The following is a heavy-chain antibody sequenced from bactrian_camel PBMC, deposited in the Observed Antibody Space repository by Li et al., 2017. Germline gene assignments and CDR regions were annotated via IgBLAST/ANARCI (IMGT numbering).Heavy chain of an antibody. Sequence: HVQLVESGGGSVQAGGSLRLSCIGSGYTYSSYCMAWFRQAPGKGLEWVSITVNGGGTSLYADSVKGRFTISRDNAKNTVYLLMNSLKPEDTAVYYCVKDAFGYGPFGHWGQGTQVTVS. V-gene: IGHV3S1*01. CDR3: VKDAFGYGPFGH. D-gene: IGHD5*01. J-gene: IGHJ6*01. CDR1: GYTYSSYC. CDR2: TVNGGGTS.